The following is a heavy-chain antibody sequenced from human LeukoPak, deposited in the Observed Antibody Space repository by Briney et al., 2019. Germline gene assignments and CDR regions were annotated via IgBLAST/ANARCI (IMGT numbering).Heavy chain of an antibody. V-gene: IGHV4-39*01. CDR2: IFFSGTT. CDR3: VRLATERSANGVGDY. D-gene: IGHD1-26*01. Sequence: SETLSLTCTVSGGSISSSTYYWGWIRHPPGKGLEWIGSIFFSGTTHFNPSLKSRVTMSVDTSKNQFSLKLTSVTAADTAVYYCVRLATERSANGVGDYWGQGTLVTVSS. CDR1: GGSISSSTYY. J-gene: IGHJ4*02.